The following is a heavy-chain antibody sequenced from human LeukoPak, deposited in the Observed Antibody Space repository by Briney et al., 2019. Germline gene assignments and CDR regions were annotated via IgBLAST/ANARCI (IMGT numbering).Heavy chain of an antibody. V-gene: IGHV2-70*01. Sequence: RESGPTLVNPTQTLTLTCTFSGFSLSTSGVGVGWIRQPPGKALEWLALIDWDDDKYYSTSLKTRLTISKDTSKNQVVLTMTNMDPVDTATYYCARTKIGSDAFDIWGQGTMVTVSS. CDR3: ARTKIGSDAFDI. CDR1: GFSLSTSGVG. CDR2: IDWDDDK. D-gene: IGHD3-10*01. J-gene: IGHJ3*02.